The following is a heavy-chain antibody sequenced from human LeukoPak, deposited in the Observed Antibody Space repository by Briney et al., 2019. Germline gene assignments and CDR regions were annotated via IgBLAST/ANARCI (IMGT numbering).Heavy chain of an antibody. CDR3: AKDGPKNYDILTQFDY. CDR1: GFTFSSYE. V-gene: IGHV3-30*04. D-gene: IGHD3-9*01. CDR2: ISYDGSNK. Sequence: GGSLRLSCAASGFTFSSYEMNWVRQAPGKGLEWVAVISYDGSNKYYADSVKGRFTISRDNSKNTLYLQMNSLRAEDTAVYYCAKDGPKNYDILTQFDYWGQGTLVTVSS. J-gene: IGHJ4*02.